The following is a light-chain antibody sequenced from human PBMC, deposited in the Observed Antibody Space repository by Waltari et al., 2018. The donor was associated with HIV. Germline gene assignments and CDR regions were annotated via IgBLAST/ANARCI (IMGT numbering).Light chain of an antibody. CDR2: AVT. Sequence: QSALTQPRSVSGSPGQSVTISCTGTSSDVGGYYYVSWYQHHPGKAPKRLIYAVTKRPSGVPVRFSGAKSGNTASLTISGLQAEDEADYHCCSYAGSFTLIFGGGTTVTVL. CDR3: CSYAGSFTLI. V-gene: IGLV2-11*01. CDR1: SSDVGGYYY. J-gene: IGLJ2*01.